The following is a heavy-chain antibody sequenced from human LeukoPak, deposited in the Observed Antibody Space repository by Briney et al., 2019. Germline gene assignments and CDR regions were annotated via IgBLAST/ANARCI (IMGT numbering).Heavy chain of an antibody. CDR1: GYTFTSYG. V-gene: IGHV1-18*01. J-gene: IGHJ6*02. CDR2: ISAYNGNT. CDR3: ARLDYYYGMDV. Sequence: ASVKVSCKASGYTFTSYGISWVRQAPGQGLEWMGWISAYNGNTNYAQKLQGRVTMTTDTSTSIAYMELRSLRSDDTAVYYCARLDYYYGMDVWGQGTTVTVSS.